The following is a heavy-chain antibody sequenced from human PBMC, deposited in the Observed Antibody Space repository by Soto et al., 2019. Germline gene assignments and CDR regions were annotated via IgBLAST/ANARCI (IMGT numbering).Heavy chain of an antibody. CDR1: GYTFTSYA. D-gene: IGHD3-10*01. Sequence: QVQLVQSGAEVKKPGASVKVSCKASGYTFTSYAMHWVRQAPGQRLEWMGWINAGNGNTKYSQKFQGRVTITRDTPASTAYMELSSLRSEDTAVDYCGRGSGLNWFDPWGQGTLVTVSS. CDR3: GRGSGLNWFDP. V-gene: IGHV1-3*01. J-gene: IGHJ5*02. CDR2: INAGNGNT.